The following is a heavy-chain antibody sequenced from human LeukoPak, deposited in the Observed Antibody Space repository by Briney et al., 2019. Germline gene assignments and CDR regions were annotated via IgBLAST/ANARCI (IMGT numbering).Heavy chain of an antibody. D-gene: IGHD6-6*01. CDR1: GGSISSGSYY. Sequence: SETLSLTCTVSGGSISSGSYYWSWIRQPAGKGLEWIGRIHTSGSTNYNPSLKSRVTISVDTSKNQFSLKLSSVTAADTAVYYCARARGVAARPGAPYYYYYGMDVWGQGTTVTVSS. V-gene: IGHV4-61*02. CDR2: IHTSGST. J-gene: IGHJ6*02. CDR3: ARARGVAARPGAPYYYYYGMDV.